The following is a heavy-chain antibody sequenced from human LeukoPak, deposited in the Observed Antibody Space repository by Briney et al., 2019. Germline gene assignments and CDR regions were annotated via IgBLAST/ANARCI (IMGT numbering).Heavy chain of an antibody. CDR3: AKTTYYYDSSGYPAVGWFDP. V-gene: IGHV3-21*04. D-gene: IGHD3-22*01. J-gene: IGHJ5*02. CDR2: ISSSGSYI. CDR1: AFTFSSYS. Sequence: PGGSLRLSCAASAFTFSSYSMNWVRQAPGKGLEWVSSISSSGSYIYYADSVKGRFTISRDNAKNSLYLQMNSLRAEDTAVYYCAKTTYYYDSSGYPAVGWFDPWGQGTLVTVSS.